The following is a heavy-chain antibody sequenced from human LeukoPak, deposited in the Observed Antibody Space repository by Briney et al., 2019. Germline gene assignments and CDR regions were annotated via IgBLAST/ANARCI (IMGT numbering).Heavy chain of an antibody. CDR1: GGSISSGGYS. Sequence: SQTLSLTCAVSGGSISSGGYSWSWIRQPPGKGLEWIGYIYHSGSTYYNSSLKSRVTISVDRSKNQFSLKLSSVTAADTAVYYCARDRRYYYGSGSYYMRYFDYWGQGTLVTVSS. CDR2: IYHSGST. V-gene: IGHV4-30-2*01. D-gene: IGHD3-10*01. CDR3: ARDRRYYYGSGSYYMRYFDY. J-gene: IGHJ4*02.